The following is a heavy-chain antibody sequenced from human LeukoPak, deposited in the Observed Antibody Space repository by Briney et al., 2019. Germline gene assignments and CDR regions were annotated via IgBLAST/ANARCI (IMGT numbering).Heavy chain of an antibody. CDR2: IIPIFGTA. V-gene: IGHV1-69*13. D-gene: IGHD2-15*01. Sequence: SVKVSCKASGGTFSSYAISWVRQAPGQGLEWMGGIIPIFGTANYAQKFQGRVTITADESTSTAYMELSSLRSEDTAVYYCARDSIGGYCSGGSCRPSFDYWGQGTLVAVSS. CDR3: ARDSIGGYCSGGSCRPSFDY. CDR1: GGTFSSYA. J-gene: IGHJ4*02.